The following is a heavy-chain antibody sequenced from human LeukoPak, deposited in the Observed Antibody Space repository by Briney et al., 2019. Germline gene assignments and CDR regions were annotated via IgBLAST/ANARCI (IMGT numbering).Heavy chain of an antibody. D-gene: IGHD2-15*01. Sequence: PGGSLRLSCAASGVTVRSNNMSWARQAPGKGLGWGSVIFSGGCTYFADSVKGRFNISRDNSKNTLYLQMNGLRVEDTAVYYCARDSGSGFDIWGQGTMVTVSS. CDR2: IFSGGCT. V-gene: IGHV3-66*02. CDR1: GVTVRSNN. CDR3: ARDSGSGFDI. J-gene: IGHJ3*02.